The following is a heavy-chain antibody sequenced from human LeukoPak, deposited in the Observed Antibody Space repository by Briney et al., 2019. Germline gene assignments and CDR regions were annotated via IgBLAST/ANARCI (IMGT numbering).Heavy chain of an antibody. CDR1: GYSFTSYY. Sequence: ASVKVSCKASGYSFTSYYMHWVRRAPGQGLEWMGFINPSGSSAAYAQKFQGRLTMTRDMFTSTDYMELTSLTSDDTAVYYCARDNSVGETAWWFDPWGQGTLVTVSS. D-gene: IGHD1-26*01. CDR2: INPSGSSA. J-gene: IGHJ5*02. V-gene: IGHV1-46*01. CDR3: ARDNSVGETAWWFDP.